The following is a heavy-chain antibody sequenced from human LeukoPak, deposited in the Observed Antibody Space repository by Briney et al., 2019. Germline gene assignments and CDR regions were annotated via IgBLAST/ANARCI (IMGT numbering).Heavy chain of an antibody. CDR3: ARGGKLEPTAMAS. Sequence: GGSLRLSCAASGFTVSSTYMNWVRQAPGKGLEWISVIYSSGGTYYADSVKGRFTISRDNAQTMLNLQVNSLRVEDTAIYYCARGGKLEPTAMASWGQGSLVVVSS. CDR1: GFTVSSTY. V-gene: IGHV3-66*01. CDR2: IYSSGGT. D-gene: IGHD2-2*01. J-gene: IGHJ5*02.